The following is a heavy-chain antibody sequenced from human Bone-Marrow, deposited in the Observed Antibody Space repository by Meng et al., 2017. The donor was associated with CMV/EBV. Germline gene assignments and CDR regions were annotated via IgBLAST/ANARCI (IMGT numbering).Heavy chain of an antibody. Sequence: GGSLRLSCAAFGFPFSSYALHWVRQAPGKGLEGMAVISYDGSNKYYADSVKGRFTISRDNSKNTRYLKMNSLRAEDTAVYYCAREGYCSSTSCYTLLVTTYYYYYDMDVWGQGTTVTVSS. CDR3: AREGYCSSTSCYTLLVTTYYYYYDMDV. CDR1: GFPFSSYA. D-gene: IGHD2-2*02. V-gene: IGHV3-30-3*01. CDR2: ISYDGSNK. J-gene: IGHJ6*02.